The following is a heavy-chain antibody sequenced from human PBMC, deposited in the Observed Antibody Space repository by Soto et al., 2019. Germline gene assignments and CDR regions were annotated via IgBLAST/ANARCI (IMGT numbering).Heavy chain of an antibody. V-gene: IGHV1-69*13. CDR1: GGTFSNYA. D-gene: IGHD6-19*01. CDR2: IIPLSGTA. Sequence: SVKVSCKASGGTFSNYAISWVRQAPGQGLEWMGRIIPLSGTANYAQKFQGRVTITADDSTSTAYMELRSLRSEDTAIYYCARNHAVSDIYYHLLDVLGQGXTVTVYS. J-gene: IGHJ6*02. CDR3: ARNHAVSDIYYHLLDV.